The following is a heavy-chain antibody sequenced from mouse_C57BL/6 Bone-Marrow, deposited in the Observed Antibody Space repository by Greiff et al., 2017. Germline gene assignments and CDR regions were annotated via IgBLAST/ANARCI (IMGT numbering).Heavy chain of an antibody. J-gene: IGHJ2*01. CDR3: AREGLLTETGPYYFDY. CDR2: ISDGGSYI. D-gene: IGHD4-1*01. Sequence: EVKLMESGGGLVKPGGSLKLSCAASGFTFSSYAMSWVRQTPEKRLEWVATISDGGSYIYYPDTVKGRFTISRDNAKNNLYLPMSQLKSEDTAMYYCAREGLLTETGPYYFDYWGQGTTLTVSS. CDR1: GFTFSSYA. V-gene: IGHV5-4*01.